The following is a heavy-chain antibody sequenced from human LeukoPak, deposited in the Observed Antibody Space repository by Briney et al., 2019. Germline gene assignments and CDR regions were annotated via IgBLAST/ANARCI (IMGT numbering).Heavy chain of an antibody. J-gene: IGHJ4*02. CDR3: ARGLAYCGGDCYRALDY. CDR1: GFTFSTYT. Sequence: GRSLRLSCAASGFTFSTYTMNWVRQAPGKGLEWVSYISSSASSIYYADSVRGRFTISRDNAKNSLYLQMNSLRDEDTAVYYCARGLAYCGGDCYRALDYWGQGTLVTVSS. D-gene: IGHD2-21*02. CDR2: ISSSASSI. V-gene: IGHV3-48*02.